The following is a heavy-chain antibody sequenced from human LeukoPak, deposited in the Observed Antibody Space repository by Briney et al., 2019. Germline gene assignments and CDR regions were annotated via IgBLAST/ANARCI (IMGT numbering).Heavy chain of an antibody. D-gene: IGHD6-13*01. CDR1: GGSISSGSYY. V-gene: IGHV4-61*02. CDR2: IYTSGST. Sequence: ASETLSLTCTVSGGSISSGSYYWSWIRQPAGKGLEWIGRIYTSGSTNYNPSLKSRVTISVDTSKNQFSLKLSSVTAADTAVYYCATSAAAGTGYYFGYWGQGTLVTVSS. CDR3: ATSAAAGTGYYFGY. J-gene: IGHJ4*02.